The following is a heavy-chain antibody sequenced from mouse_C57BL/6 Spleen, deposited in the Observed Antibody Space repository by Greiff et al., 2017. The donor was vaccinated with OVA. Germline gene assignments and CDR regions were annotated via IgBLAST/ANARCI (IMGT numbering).Heavy chain of an antibody. J-gene: IGHJ2*01. D-gene: IGHD1-1*01. CDR2: IYPGDGDT. Sequence: QVQLQQSGPELVKPGASVKISCKASGYAFSSSWMNWVKQRPGKGLEWIGRIYPGDGDTNYNGKFKGKATLTADKSSSTAYMQLSSLTSEDSAVYFCARSGESIPTVPSLFDYWGQGTTLTVSS. CDR3: ARSGESIPTVPSLFDY. CDR1: GYAFSSSW. V-gene: IGHV1-82*01.